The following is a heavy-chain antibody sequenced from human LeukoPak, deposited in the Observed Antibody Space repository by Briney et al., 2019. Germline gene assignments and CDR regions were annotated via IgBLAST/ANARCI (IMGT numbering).Heavy chain of an antibody. CDR2: ISAYNGNT. V-gene: IGHV1-18*01. D-gene: IGHD5-12*01. CDR1: GGTFSSYA. Sequence: ASVKVSCKASGGTFSSYAISWVRQAPGQGLEWMGCISAYNGNTNYAQKLQGRVTMTTDTSTSTAYMELRSLRSDDTAVYYCARVPDSGYDSGWYYFDYWGQGTLVTVSS. CDR3: ARVPDSGYDSGWYYFDY. J-gene: IGHJ4*02.